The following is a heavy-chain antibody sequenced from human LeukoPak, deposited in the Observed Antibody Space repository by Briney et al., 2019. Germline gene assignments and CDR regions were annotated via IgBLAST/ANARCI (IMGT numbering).Heavy chain of an antibody. J-gene: IGHJ4*02. D-gene: IGHD2-15*01. V-gene: IGHV1-69*05. Sequence: ASVKVSCKASGGTFCSYAISWVRQAPGQGLEWMGGIIPIFGTANYAQKFQGRVTITTDESTSTACMELSSLRSEDTAVYYCARGSKVLVAATYDWGQGTLVTVSS. CDR1: GGTFCSYA. CDR2: IIPIFGTA. CDR3: ARGSKVLVAATYD.